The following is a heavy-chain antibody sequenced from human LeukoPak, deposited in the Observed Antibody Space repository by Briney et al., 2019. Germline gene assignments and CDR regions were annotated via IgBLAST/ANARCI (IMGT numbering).Heavy chain of an antibody. CDR2: ISSGSTI. V-gene: IGHV3-11*01. Sequence: PGGSLRLSCAASGFTFSDYYMSWIRQAPGKGLEWVSYISSGSTIYYADSVKGRLTISRDNHKNSLYLQMSRLMAADTAVYYCERFATSTVTTFNYYYYGMDVWGQGTTVTVSS. J-gene: IGHJ6*02. D-gene: IGHD4-17*01. CDR1: GFTFSDYY. CDR3: ERFATSTVTTFNYYYYGMDV.